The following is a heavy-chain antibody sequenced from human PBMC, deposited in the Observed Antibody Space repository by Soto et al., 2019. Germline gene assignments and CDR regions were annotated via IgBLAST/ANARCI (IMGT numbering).Heavy chain of an antibody. Sequence: QVQLVQSGAEVKKPGSSVKVSCKASGGTFSSYTISWVRQAPGQGLEGMGRIIPILGIANYAQKFKGRVTITADKSTSTAYMELSSLRSEGTAVYYCAREHYDILAGYWGDYWGQGTLVTVSS. CDR2: IIPILGIA. J-gene: IGHJ4*02. D-gene: IGHD3-9*01. CDR1: GGTFSSYT. CDR3: AREHYDILAGYWGDY. V-gene: IGHV1-69*08.